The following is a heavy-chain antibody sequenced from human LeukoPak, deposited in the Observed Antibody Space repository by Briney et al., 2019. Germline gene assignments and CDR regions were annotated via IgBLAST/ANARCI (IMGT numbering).Heavy chain of an antibody. Sequence: GGSLRLSCAASGFTVSSNYMSWVRQAPGKGLEWVSVIYSGGSTYYADSVKGRFTISRDNSKNTLYLQMNSLRGEDTAVYYCARAQQLATSWFDPWGQGTLVTVSS. V-gene: IGHV3-53*01. D-gene: IGHD6-13*01. CDR1: GFTVSSNY. CDR3: ARAQQLATSWFDP. J-gene: IGHJ5*02. CDR2: IYSGGST.